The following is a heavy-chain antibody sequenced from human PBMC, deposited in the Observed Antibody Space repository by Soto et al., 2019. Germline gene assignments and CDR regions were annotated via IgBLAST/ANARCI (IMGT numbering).Heavy chain of an antibody. CDR3: ARRGAGQQLVRGLDY. J-gene: IGHJ4*02. CDR2: INHSGST. V-gene: IGHV4-34*01. D-gene: IGHD6-13*01. Sequence: ETLSLTCAVYGGSFSGYYWSWIRQPPGKGLEWIGEINHSGSTNYNPSLKSRVTISVDTSKNQFSLKLSSVTAADTAVYYCARRGAGQQLVRGLDYWGQGTLVTVSS. CDR1: GGSFSGYY.